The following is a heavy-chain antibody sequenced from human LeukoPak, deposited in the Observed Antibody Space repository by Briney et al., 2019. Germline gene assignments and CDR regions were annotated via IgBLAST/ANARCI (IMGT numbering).Heavy chain of an antibody. Sequence: PGGSLRLSCAASGFTFSSYAMHWVRQAPGKGLEWVAVISYDGSNKYYADSVKGRFTISRDNSKNTLYLQMNSLRAEDTAVYYCARDFEAALDSWGQGTLVTASS. J-gene: IGHJ4*02. CDR2: ISYDGSNK. CDR3: ARDFEAALDS. CDR1: GFTFSSYA. V-gene: IGHV3-30-3*01. D-gene: IGHD6-6*01.